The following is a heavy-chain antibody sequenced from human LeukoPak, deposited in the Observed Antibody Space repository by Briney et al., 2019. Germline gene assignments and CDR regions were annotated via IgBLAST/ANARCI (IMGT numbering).Heavy chain of an antibody. J-gene: IGHJ4*02. CDR2: IYYSGST. CDR1: GGSISSYY. D-gene: IGHD3-9*01. Sequence: PSETLSLTCTVSGGSISSYYWSWIRQPPGKGLEWIGYIYYSGSTNYNPSLKSRVTISVDTSKNQFSLKLSSVTAADTAVYYCALTRDISTSFDYWGQGTLVTVSS. V-gene: IGHV4-59*08. CDR3: ALTRDISTSFDY.